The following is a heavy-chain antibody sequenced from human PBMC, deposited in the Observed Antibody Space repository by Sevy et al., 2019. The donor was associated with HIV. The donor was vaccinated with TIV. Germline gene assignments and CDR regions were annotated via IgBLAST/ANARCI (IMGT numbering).Heavy chain of an antibody. CDR2: IRSKAYGGTT. V-gene: IGHV3-49*04. Sequence: GGSLRLSCTASGFTFGDYAMSWVRQAPGKGLEWVGFIRSKAYGGTTEYAASVKGRFTISRDDSKSIAYLQMNSLETEDTAVYYCTRDIVVVNYYYYYGMDVWGQGTTVTVSS. J-gene: IGHJ6*02. D-gene: IGHD2-15*01. CDR3: TRDIVVVNYYYYYGMDV. CDR1: GFTFGDYA.